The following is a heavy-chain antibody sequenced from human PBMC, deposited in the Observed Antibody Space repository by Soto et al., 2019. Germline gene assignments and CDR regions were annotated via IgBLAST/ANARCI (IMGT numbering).Heavy chain of an antibody. J-gene: IGHJ6*02. V-gene: IGHV3-30*18. CDR2: ISYDGSNK. Sequence: HPCAASGCTFSSYGVHWVRQAPGKGLEWVAVISYDGSNKYYADSVKGRFTISRDNSKNTLYLQMNSLRAEDTAVYYCAKVIYGGNSGLYYYGMDVWGQGTTVTVSS. CDR1: GCTFSSYG. D-gene: IGHD4-17*01. CDR3: AKVIYGGNSGLYYYGMDV.